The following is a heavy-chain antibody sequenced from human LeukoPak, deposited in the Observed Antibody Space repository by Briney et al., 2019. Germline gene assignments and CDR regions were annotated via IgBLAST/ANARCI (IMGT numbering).Heavy chain of an antibody. V-gene: IGHV4-59*01. CDR2: IYYSGST. D-gene: IGHD4-23*01. CDR1: GGSMSPYY. J-gene: IGHJ4*02. CDR3: ASWGTVARFDY. Sequence: SETLSLTCTVSGGSMSPYYWSWIRQPPGKGLEWIGYIYYSGSTNYNPSLKSRVTISVDTSKNQFSLKLSSVTAADTAVYYCASWGTVARFDYWGQGTLVTVSS.